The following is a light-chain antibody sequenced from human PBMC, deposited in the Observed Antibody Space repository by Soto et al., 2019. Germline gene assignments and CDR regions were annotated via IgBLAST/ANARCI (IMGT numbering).Light chain of an antibody. Sequence: QSVLTQPPSVSGAPGQRVTISCTGSRSNIGAGYAVHWYQQPPGTAPKLLIYDNTNRPSGVPDRFSASESGTSASLAITGLQSEDEADYYCQSYDTSLSASVFGGGTKVTVL. CDR1: RSNIGAGYA. CDR3: QSYDTSLSASV. V-gene: IGLV1-40*01. CDR2: DNT. J-gene: IGLJ2*01.